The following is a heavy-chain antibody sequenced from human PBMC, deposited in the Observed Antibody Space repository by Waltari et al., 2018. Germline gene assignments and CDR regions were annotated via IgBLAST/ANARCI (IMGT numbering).Heavy chain of an antibody. CDR1: GYTFTSYY. V-gene: IGHV1-46*01. Sequence: QVQLVQSGAEVKKPGASVKVSCKASGYTFTSYYMHWVRQAPGQGLEWMGIINPSGGSTSYAQKFQGRVTMTRDTSTSTVYMELSSLRSEDTAVYYCARDQASGAVAGGGDAFDIWGQGTMVTVSS. J-gene: IGHJ3*02. CDR3: ARDQASGAVAGGGDAFDI. CDR2: INPSGGST. D-gene: IGHD6-19*01.